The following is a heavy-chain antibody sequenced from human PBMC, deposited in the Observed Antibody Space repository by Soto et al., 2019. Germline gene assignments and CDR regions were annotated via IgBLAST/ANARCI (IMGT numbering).Heavy chain of an antibody. J-gene: IGHJ4*02. Sequence: GGSLRLSCAASGFTFSSYAMHWVRQAPGKGLEWVAVISYDGSNKYYADSVKGRFTISRDNSKNTLYLQMNSLRAEDTAVYYCARDQRYNWNQNFDYWGQGTLVTVSS. CDR2: ISYDGSNK. V-gene: IGHV3-30-3*01. CDR1: GFTFSSYA. CDR3: ARDQRYNWNQNFDY. D-gene: IGHD1-20*01.